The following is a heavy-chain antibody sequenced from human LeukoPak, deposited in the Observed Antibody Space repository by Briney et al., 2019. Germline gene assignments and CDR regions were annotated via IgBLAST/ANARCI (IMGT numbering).Heavy chain of an antibody. J-gene: IGHJ5*02. Sequence: GALRLSCAASGFTFSSYAMSWVRQAPGKGLEWVSAISGSGGSTYYADPVKGRFTISRDNSKNTLYLQMNSLRAEDTAVYYCASGFSMVRGVNNWFDPWGQGTLVTVSS. CDR2: ISGSGGST. CDR3: ASGFSMVRGVNNWFDP. V-gene: IGHV3-23*01. CDR1: GFTFSSYA. D-gene: IGHD3-10*01.